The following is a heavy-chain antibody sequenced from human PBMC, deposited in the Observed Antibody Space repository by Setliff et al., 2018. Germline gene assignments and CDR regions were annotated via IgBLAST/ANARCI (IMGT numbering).Heavy chain of an antibody. J-gene: IGHJ4*02. CDR3: ARTGTYRYFDY. CDR2: IYSGGTT. Sequence: PSETLSLTCKVSGDSMNGGVYYWAWIRQPPGKGLEWIGRIYSGGTTYYNSSLKSRVTISVDTSKSQFSLRLNSVTAADTAVYYCARTGTYRYFDYWGRGTLVTVSS. D-gene: IGHD1-1*01. CDR1: GDSMNGGVYY. V-gene: IGHV4-39*01.